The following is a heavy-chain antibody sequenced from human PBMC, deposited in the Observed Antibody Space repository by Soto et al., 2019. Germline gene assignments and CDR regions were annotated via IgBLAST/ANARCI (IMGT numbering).Heavy chain of an antibody. V-gene: IGHV3-30-3*01. CDR2: ISYDGSNK. Sequence: QVQLVESGGGVVQPGRSLRLSCAASGFTFSSYAMHWVRQAPGKGLEWVAVISYDGSNKYYADSVKGRFTISRDNSKNTLYLQMNSLRAEDTAVYYCARDMSLDYDFWSGYPDYWGQGTLVTVSS. CDR3: ARDMSLDYDFWSGYPDY. CDR1: GFTFSSYA. J-gene: IGHJ4*02. D-gene: IGHD3-3*01.